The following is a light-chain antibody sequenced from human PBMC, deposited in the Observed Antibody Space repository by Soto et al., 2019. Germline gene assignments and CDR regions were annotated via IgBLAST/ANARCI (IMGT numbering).Light chain of an antibody. Sequence: DIQMNQSPSTLSASVGDRVSITCRASQTINSWLAWYQQKPGKAPKLLIYKASYLQSWVPSTFSGSGSGTEFTLTISSLQPDDFPTYYCQQYNNWWTFGRGTKVDIK. CDR2: KAS. V-gene: IGKV1-5*03. CDR1: QTINSW. CDR3: QQYNNWWT. J-gene: IGKJ1*01.